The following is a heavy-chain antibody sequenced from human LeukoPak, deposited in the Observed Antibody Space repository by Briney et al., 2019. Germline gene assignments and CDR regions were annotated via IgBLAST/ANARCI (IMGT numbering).Heavy chain of an antibody. CDR2: ISSSSSHI. J-gene: IGHJ4*02. CDR1: GFTFSSYS. D-gene: IGHD3-22*01. CDR3: AKSSYYDASGYYREYYFDS. Sequence: GGSLRLSCAASGFTFSSYSMNWVRQAPGKGLEWVSSISSSSSHIYYADSVKGRSTISRDNAKNSLYLQMNSLRAEDTAVYYCAKSSYYDASGYYREYYFDSWGQGTLVTVSS. V-gene: IGHV3-21*04.